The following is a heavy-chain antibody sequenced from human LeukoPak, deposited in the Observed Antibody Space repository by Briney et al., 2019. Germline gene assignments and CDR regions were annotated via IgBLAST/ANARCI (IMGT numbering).Heavy chain of an antibody. CDR3: ATSTLSSSSGYYYYYYMDV. J-gene: IGHJ6*03. CDR1: GFSFSSYS. V-gene: IGHV4-59*05. CDR2: IYYSGST. Sequence: PGGSLRLSCTTSGFSFSSYSMNWVRQTPGKGLEWIGSIYYSGSTYYNPSLKSRVTISVDTSKNQFSLKLSSVTAADTAVYYCATSTLSSSSGYYYYYYMDVWGKGTRSPSP. D-gene: IGHD6-6*01.